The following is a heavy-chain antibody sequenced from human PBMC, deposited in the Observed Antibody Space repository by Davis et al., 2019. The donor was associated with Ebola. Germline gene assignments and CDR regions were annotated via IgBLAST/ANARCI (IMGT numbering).Heavy chain of an antibody. D-gene: IGHD3-10*01. V-gene: IGHV5-51*01. CDR1: GYSFTSYW. Sequence: GESLKISCKGSGYSFTSYWIGWVRQMPGKGLEWMGVIYPCDSDTTYSPSFQGQVTISADRSISTAYLQWSSLKASDTAMYFCARQGGGNNYGSGDYWGQGTLVTVSS. J-gene: IGHJ4*02. CDR3: ARQGGGNNYGSGDY. CDR2: IYPCDSDT.